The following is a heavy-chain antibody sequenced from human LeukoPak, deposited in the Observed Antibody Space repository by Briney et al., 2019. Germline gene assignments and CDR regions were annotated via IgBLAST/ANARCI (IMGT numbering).Heavy chain of an antibody. D-gene: IGHD1-26*01. J-gene: IGHJ4*02. V-gene: IGHV4-39*07. CDR2: IYHSGST. CDR3: ARSQWVPYYFDY. CDR1: GGSINSGTYY. Sequence: SETLSLTCTVSGGSINSGTYYWGWIRQPPGKGVEWIGSIYHSGSTYYNPSLNSRVTISINTSKNQFSLKLSSVTAADTAVYYCARSQWVPYYFDYWGQGTLVTVSS.